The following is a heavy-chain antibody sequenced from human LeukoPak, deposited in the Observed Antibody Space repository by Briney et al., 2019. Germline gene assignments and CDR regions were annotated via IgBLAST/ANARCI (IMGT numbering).Heavy chain of an antibody. J-gene: IGHJ4*02. CDR1: GFTFSDYY. CDR3: ARENSGSYALDY. V-gene: IGHV3-11*01. D-gene: IGHD1-26*01. CDR2: ISSSGSTI. Sequence: PGGSLRLSCAASGFTFSDYYMNWIRQAPGKGLEWVSYISSSGSTIYYADSVKGRFTISRDNAKSSLYLQMNSPRTEDTAVYYCARENSGSYALDYWGQGTLVTVSS.